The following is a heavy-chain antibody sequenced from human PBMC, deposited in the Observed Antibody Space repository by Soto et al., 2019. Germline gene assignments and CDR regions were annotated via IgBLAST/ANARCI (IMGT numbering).Heavy chain of an antibody. Sequence: ASVKVSCKVSGYTLTELSMHWVRQAPGKGLEWMGGFDPEDGGTIYAQKFQGRVTMTEDTSTDTAYMELSSLRSEDTAVYYCATGITMVRFRWAFAIWGQGTMVTVSS. D-gene: IGHD3-10*01. J-gene: IGHJ3*02. CDR2: FDPEDGGT. V-gene: IGHV1-24*01. CDR1: GYTLTELS. CDR3: ATGITMVRFRWAFAI.